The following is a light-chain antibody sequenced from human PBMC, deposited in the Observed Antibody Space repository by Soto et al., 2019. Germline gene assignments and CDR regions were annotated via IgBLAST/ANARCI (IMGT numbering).Light chain of an antibody. V-gene: IGKV3-15*01. J-gene: IGKJ4*01. CDR2: GAS. Sequence: EIMITQSPATLSISPGERATLSCRASRSVYNNLAWYQQKPGQAPRLLIYGASTRATGVPARFSGSGSGTEFTLTISNLQSEDVAVYYCQQYNTWPPITFGGGTKVDIK. CDR3: QQYNTWPPIT. CDR1: RSVYNN.